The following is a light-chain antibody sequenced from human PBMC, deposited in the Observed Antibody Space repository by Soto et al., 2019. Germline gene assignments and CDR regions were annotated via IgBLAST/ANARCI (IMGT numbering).Light chain of an antibody. J-gene: IGKJ1*01. CDR1: QSVSNN. Sequence: EIVMTQSPATLSVSPGERATLSCRASQSVSNNLAWYQQKPGQAPRLLIYGASTRATGIPARFSGSGSGTEVTLTISSLQSEDFAVYYCQQYNNWPQTFGQGTKVEIK. CDR2: GAS. V-gene: IGKV3-15*01. CDR3: QQYNNWPQT.